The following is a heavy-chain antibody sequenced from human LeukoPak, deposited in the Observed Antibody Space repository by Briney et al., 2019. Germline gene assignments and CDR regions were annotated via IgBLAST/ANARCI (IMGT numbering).Heavy chain of an antibody. CDR3: ARGTDYDSSGFTSPGYFDY. Sequence: PSETLSLTCAVYGGSFSGYYWSWIRQPPGKGLEWIGEINHSGSTNYNPSLKSRVTTSVDTSKNQFSLKLSSVTAADTAVYYCARGTDYDSSGFTSPGYFDYWGQGTLVTVSS. CDR1: GGSFSGYY. CDR2: INHSGST. V-gene: IGHV4-34*01. D-gene: IGHD3-22*01. J-gene: IGHJ4*02.